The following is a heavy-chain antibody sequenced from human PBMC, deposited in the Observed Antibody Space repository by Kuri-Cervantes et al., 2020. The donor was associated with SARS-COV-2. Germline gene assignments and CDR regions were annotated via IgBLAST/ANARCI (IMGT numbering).Heavy chain of an antibody. CDR3: AKVQQLGSSWYWFDP. D-gene: IGHD6-13*01. CDR1: GFTFRSYA. V-gene: IGHV3-23*01. Sequence: GESLKISCAASGFTFRSYAMSWVRQAPGKGLEWVSAISGSGGSTYYADSVKGRFTISRDNSKNTLYLQMNSLRAEDKAVYYCAKVQQLGSSWYWFDPWGQGTLVTVSS. CDR2: ISGSGGST. J-gene: IGHJ5*02.